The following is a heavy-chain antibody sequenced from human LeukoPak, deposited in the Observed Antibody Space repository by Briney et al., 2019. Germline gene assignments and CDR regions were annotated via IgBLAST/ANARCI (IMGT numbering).Heavy chain of an antibody. J-gene: IGHJ4*02. D-gene: IGHD6-19*01. CDR3: AKNLGSGWYFPFDY. CDR2: INWNGGST. V-gene: IGHV3-20*04. Sequence: PGGFLRLSCAASGFIFNDYGMSWVRQAPGKGLEWVSGINWNGGSTGYADSVKGRFTISRDNAKNSLYLQMDSLSAEDTAFYYCAKNLGSGWYFPFDYWGQGTLVTVSS. CDR1: GFIFNDYG.